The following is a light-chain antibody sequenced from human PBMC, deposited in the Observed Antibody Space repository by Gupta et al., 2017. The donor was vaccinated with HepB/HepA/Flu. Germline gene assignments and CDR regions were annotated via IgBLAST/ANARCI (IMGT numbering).Light chain of an antibody. CDR3: CSDAGSSTYV. CDR1: SSDVGSYNL. CDR2: EVS. Sequence: QSALPQPASVSGSPGQSITISCTGTSSDVGSYNLVSWYQQHPGKAPKLMIYEVSKRPSGVSNRFSGSKSGNTASLTISGLQAEDEADYYCCSDAGSSTYVFGTGTKVTVL. V-gene: IGLV2-23*02. J-gene: IGLJ1*01.